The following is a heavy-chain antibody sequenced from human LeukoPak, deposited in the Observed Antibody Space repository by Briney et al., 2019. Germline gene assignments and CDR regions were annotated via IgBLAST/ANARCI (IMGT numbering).Heavy chain of an antibody. Sequence: GGSLRLSCAASGFTFSSYGMHWVRQAPGKGLEWVAVISYDGSNKYYADSVKGRFTISRDNSKNTLYLQMNSLRAEDTAVFYCAKDGGYCSGGSCVGYYYYGMDVWGQGTTVTVSS. CDR1: GFTFSSYG. J-gene: IGHJ6*02. D-gene: IGHD2-15*01. CDR3: AKDGGYCSGGSCVGYYYYGMDV. V-gene: IGHV3-30*18. CDR2: ISYDGSNK.